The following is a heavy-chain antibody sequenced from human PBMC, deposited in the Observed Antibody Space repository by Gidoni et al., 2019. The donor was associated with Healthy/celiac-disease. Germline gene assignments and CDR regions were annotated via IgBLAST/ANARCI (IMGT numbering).Heavy chain of an antibody. D-gene: IGHD6-13*01. Sequence: QVQLVQSGAEVKKPGSSVKVSCKASGGTFSSYAISWVRQAPGQGLEWMGGIIPIFGTANYAQKFQGRVTITADKSTSTAYMELSSLRSEDTAVYYCASPGPPIAAAGRSPLYYYGMDVWGQGTTVTVSS. V-gene: IGHV1-69*06. CDR3: ASPGPPIAAAGRSPLYYYGMDV. CDR1: GGTFSSYA. CDR2: IIPIFGTA. J-gene: IGHJ6*02.